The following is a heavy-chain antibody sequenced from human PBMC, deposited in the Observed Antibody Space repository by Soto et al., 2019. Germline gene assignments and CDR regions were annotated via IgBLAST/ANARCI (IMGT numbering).Heavy chain of an antibody. CDR3: ARDVGA. J-gene: IGHJ5*02. Sequence: QVQLVESGGGVVQPGRSLRLSCAASGFTFSSYAMHWVRQAPGKGLEWVAVISYDGSNKYYADSVKGRFTISRVNSKNTRYLRMSSVRAVDTAVYYCARDVGAWGQGTLVTVSS. CDR1: GFTFSSYA. D-gene: IGHD3-16*01. CDR2: ISYDGSNK. V-gene: IGHV3-30-3*01.